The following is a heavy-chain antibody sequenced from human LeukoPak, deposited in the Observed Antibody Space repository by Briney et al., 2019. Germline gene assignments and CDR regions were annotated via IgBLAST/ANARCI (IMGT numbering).Heavy chain of an antibody. CDR2: ISYDGSNK. Sequence: QPGGSLRLSCAASGFTFSSYAMHWVRQAPGKGLAWVAVISYDGSNKYYADSVKGRFTISRDNSKSTLSLQMNSLRAEDTAIYYCATYRQVLLPFESWGQGTLVTVSS. J-gene: IGHJ4*02. CDR1: GFTFSSYA. V-gene: IGHV3-30*04. D-gene: IGHD2-8*02. CDR3: ATYRQVLLPFES.